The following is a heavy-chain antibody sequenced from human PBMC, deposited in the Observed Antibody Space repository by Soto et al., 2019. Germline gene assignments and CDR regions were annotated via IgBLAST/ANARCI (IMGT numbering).Heavy chain of an antibody. Sequence: GGSLRLSCAASGFTFSSYGMHWVRQAPGKGLEWVAVISYDGSNKYYADSVKGRFTISRDNSKNTLYLQMNSLRAEDTAVYYCANTYGDYVHYYYGMDVWGQGTTVTVSS. J-gene: IGHJ6*02. D-gene: IGHD4-17*01. V-gene: IGHV3-30*18. CDR2: ISYDGSNK. CDR1: GFTFSSYG. CDR3: ANTYGDYVHYYYGMDV.